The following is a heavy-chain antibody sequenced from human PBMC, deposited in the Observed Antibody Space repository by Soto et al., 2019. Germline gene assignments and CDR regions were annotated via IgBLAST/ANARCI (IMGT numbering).Heavy chain of an antibody. D-gene: IGHD2-8*01. J-gene: IGHJ6*02. CDR1: GSRFPVYH. V-gene: IGHV1-2*04. CDR2: INPKSGGT. CDR3: ARGDSTDCSNGVCSFFYNHDMDV. Sequence: ASVKVYFKPSGSRFPVYHIHWVRQAPGQGLEWLGRINPKSGGTSTAQKFQGWVTMTTDTSISTASMELTRLTSDDTAIYYCARGDSTDCSNGVCSFFYNHDMDVWGQGTTVTVSS.